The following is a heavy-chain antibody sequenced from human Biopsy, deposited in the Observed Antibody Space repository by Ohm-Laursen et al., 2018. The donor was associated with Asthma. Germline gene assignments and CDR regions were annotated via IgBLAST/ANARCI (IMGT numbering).Heavy chain of an antibody. V-gene: IGHV3-9*01. J-gene: IGHJ6*02. CDR3: SRDRGGSTRGGYYFYGMDV. Sequence: SLRLSCAASGFTFEEYAMHWVRQPPGKGLEWVSGISWNSGTIAYADSVKGRFTISRDNSNNSVYLQMSSLRPEDTALYFCSRDRGGSTRGGYYFYGMDVWGQGTTVTVSS. D-gene: IGHD2-15*01. CDR1: GFTFEEYA. CDR2: ISWNSGTI.